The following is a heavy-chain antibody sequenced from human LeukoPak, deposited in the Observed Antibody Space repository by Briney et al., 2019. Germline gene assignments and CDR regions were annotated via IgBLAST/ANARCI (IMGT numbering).Heavy chain of an antibody. J-gene: IGHJ4*02. D-gene: IGHD5-12*01. CDR2: ISGSGGST. CDR3: AKNSGSPNYFDY. V-gene: IGHV3-23*01. CDR1: GFTFSNAW. Sequence: GGSLRLSCAASGFTFSNAWMSWVRQAPGKGLEWVSAISGSGGSTYYADSVKGRFTISRDNSKNTLYLQMNSLRAEDTAVYYCAKNSGSPNYFDYWGQGTLVTVSS.